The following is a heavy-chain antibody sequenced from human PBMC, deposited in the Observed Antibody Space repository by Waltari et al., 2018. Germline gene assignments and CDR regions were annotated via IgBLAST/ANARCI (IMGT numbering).Heavy chain of an antibody. CDR2: IYSGGST. Sequence: EVQLVESGGGLVQPGGSLRLSCAASGFTFSSYAMSWVRQAPGKGLEWVSVIYSGGSTYYADSVKGRFTISRDNSKNTLYLQMNSLRAEDTAVYYCALAVAGTVYYYMDVWGKGTTVTVSS. CDR1: GFTFSSYA. V-gene: IGHV3-23*03. CDR3: ALAVAGTVYYYMDV. D-gene: IGHD6-19*01. J-gene: IGHJ6*03.